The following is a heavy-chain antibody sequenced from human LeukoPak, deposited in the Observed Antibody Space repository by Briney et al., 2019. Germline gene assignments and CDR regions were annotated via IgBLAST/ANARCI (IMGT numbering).Heavy chain of an antibody. CDR2: IKSRTDGGTT. J-gene: IGHJ4*02. V-gene: IGHV3-15*01. CDR3: TATTTRPS. CDR1: GFTFSNAW. D-gene: IGHD1-1*01. Sequence: PGGSLRLSCAASGFTFSNAWMSWVRQAPGKGLEWVGHIKSRTDGGTTDYAAPVKGRFTISRDDSKNTLFLQMNSLKTEDTAVYYCTATTTRPSWGQGTLVTVSS.